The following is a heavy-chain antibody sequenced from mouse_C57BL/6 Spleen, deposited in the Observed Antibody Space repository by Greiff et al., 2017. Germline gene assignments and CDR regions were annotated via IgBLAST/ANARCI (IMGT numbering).Heavy chain of an antibody. J-gene: IGHJ3*01. CDR3: ARGMTGTAWFAY. CDR2: IYPGDGDP. V-gene: IGHV1-80*01. Sequence: QVQLQQSGAELVKPGASVKISCKASGYAFSSYWMNWVKQRPGKGLEWIGQIYPGDGDPNYNGKFKGKATLTADKSSSTAYMQLSSLTSEDSAVYFCARGMTGTAWFAYWGQGTLVTVSA. D-gene: IGHD4-1*01. CDR1: GYAFSSYW.